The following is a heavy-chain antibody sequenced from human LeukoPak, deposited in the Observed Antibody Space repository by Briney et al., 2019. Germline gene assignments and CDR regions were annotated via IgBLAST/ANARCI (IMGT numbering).Heavy chain of an antibody. V-gene: IGHV4-4*07. CDR2: IHTTGRT. Sequence: PSETLSLTCTVSGGSISSYYWSWIRLPAGKGLEWIGRIHTTGRTKYNPSLKSRVTMSVDTSKNQFSLKLNSVTAADTAVYYCARAMVRGIVGWAPFELSNWFDPWGQGTLVTVSS. CDR1: GGSISSYY. CDR3: ARAMVRGIVGWAPFELSNWFDP. J-gene: IGHJ5*02. D-gene: IGHD3-10*01.